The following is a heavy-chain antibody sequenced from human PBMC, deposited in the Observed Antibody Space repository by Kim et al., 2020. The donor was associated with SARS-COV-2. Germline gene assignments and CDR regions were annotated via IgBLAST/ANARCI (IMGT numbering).Heavy chain of an antibody. CDR1: GFTFSSYG. V-gene: IGHV3-21*01. J-gene: IGHJ4*02. CDR2: ISKSSKYM. CDR3: ARDLCWYSTSWHYVDY. D-gene: IGHD6-13*01. Sequence: GGSLRLSCAASGFTFSSYGMNWVRQAPGKGLEWVSSISKSSKYMYYADSVQGRFTISRDDAQKSLYLQMNSLRAEDTAVYYCARDLCWYSTSWHYVDYWGQGILVTVSS.